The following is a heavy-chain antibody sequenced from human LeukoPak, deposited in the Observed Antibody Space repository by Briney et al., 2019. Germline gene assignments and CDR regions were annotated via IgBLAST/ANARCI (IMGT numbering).Heavy chain of an antibody. Sequence: GGSLRLSCTASGFIFRSYGMHWVRQAPGKGLEWVAVISYDANDKKYADSVKGRFTISRDNSKNTLFLQMNRLRAEDTAVYYCAEEGIAVAGTGDDYRGQGTLVTVSS. CDR2: ISYDANDK. D-gene: IGHD6-19*01. CDR3: AEEGIAVAGTGDDY. CDR1: GFIFRSYG. J-gene: IGHJ4*02. V-gene: IGHV3-30*18.